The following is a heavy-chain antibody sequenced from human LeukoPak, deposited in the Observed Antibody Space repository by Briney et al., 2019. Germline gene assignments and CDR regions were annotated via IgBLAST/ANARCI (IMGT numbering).Heavy chain of an antibody. CDR2: INTKGET. D-gene: IGHD2-21*01. CDR1: GVSMSAYQ. Sequence: PSETLSLTCTVSGVSMSAYQWSWVRQSPEKGLEWIGCINTKGETSYNPSLKSRVTTSVDASKSQFSLRLTSVTAADTAVYYCATSNDAKIAPFDHWGQGAPVTVSS. CDR3: ATSNDAKIAPFDH. V-gene: IGHV4-4*09. J-gene: IGHJ4*02.